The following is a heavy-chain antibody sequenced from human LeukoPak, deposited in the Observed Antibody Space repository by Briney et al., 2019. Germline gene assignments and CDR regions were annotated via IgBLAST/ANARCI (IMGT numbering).Heavy chain of an antibody. D-gene: IGHD2-2*01. CDR1: GGSISSSIYY. CDR2: IYYIGST. V-gene: IGHV4-39*01. CDR3: ARLGLVVVPAGFDY. Sequence: SETLSLTCTVSGGSISSSIYYSGWIRQPPGKGPEWNGSIYYIGSTYYNPSLKSRVTISVDTSKNQFSLKLSSVTAADTAVYYCARLGLVVVPAGFDYWGQGTLVTVSS. J-gene: IGHJ4*02.